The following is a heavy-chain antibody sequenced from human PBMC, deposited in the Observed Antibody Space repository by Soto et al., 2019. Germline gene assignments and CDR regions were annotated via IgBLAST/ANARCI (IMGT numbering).Heavy chain of an antibody. CDR1: GGSISSSSYY. CDR2: IYYSGST. V-gene: IGHV4-39*01. D-gene: IGHD3-3*01. Sequence: SEALSLTCTVSGGSISSSSYYWGWIRQPPGKGLEWIGSIYYSGSTYYNPSLKSRVTISVDTSKNQFSLKLSSVTAADTAVYYCARHVTYYDYYGMDVWGQGTTVT. CDR3: ARHVTYYDYYGMDV. J-gene: IGHJ6*02.